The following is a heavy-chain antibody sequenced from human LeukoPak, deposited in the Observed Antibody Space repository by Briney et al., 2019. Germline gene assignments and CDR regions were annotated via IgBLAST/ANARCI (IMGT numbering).Heavy chain of an antibody. CDR2: IYPGDSDT. CDR3: SRQSSCLICDY. V-gene: IGHV5-51*01. D-gene: IGHD6-19*01. J-gene: IGHJ4*02. Sequence: GVSLPISYQGSGYSLTSYWIGWVRPMPGKGLAWMGIIYPGDSDTRYSPSFQVQVTISADAAISAAYRHGSGLKSSDTVMYYCSRQSSCLICDYGGQGTLVSVSS. CDR1: GYSLTSYW.